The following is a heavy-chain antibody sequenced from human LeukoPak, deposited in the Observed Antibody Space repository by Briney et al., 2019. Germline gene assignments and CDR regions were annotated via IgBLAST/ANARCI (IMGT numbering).Heavy chain of an antibody. D-gene: IGHD4-17*01. CDR1: GFTFSTYG. V-gene: IGHV3-30*02. J-gene: IGHJ4*02. CDR2: IRYDGSNK. Sequence: PGGSLRLSCAASGFTFSTYGMHWVRQAPGKGLEWVAFIRYDGSNKYYADSVKGRFTISRDNSKNTPYLQMNSLRAEDTAVYYCARGITVTPTDLAGDYWGQGTLVTVSS. CDR3: ARGITVTPTDLAGDY.